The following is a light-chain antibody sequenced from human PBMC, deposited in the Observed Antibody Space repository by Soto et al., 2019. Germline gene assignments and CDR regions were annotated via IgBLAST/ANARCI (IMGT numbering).Light chain of an antibody. J-gene: IGKJ4*01. V-gene: IGKV3-11*01. CDR3: QQRSTWPIT. CDR2: EAS. Sequence: ELVLPQSPATLSLSPGERATLSCRASQTISSELGWYPQKPGQPPRLLIYEASSRATGIPARFSCSGSGTAFTRTISSLEPEDFAVYDCQQRSTWPITFGGGTKVEI. CDR1: QTISSE.